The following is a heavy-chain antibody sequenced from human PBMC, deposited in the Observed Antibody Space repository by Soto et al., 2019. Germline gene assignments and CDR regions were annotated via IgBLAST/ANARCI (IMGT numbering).Heavy chain of an antibody. J-gene: IGHJ4*02. D-gene: IGHD3-22*01. CDR1: GVSISSGGYS. CDR3: ARLGGYYQAFDS. Sequence: PSETLSLTCAVSGVSISSGGYSWSWIRQPPGKGLEWIGYIYHSGSTYYNPSLKSRVTISVDSSKNQFSLKLDSVTAADTAVYYCARLGGYYQAFDSWGQGTLVTVSS. V-gene: IGHV4-30-2*01. CDR2: IYHSGST.